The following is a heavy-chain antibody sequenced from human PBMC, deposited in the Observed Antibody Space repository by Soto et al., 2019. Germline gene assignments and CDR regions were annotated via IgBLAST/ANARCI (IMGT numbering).Heavy chain of an antibody. CDR3: ARAAGGITAPILDY. CDR2: IYYSGST. V-gene: IGHV4-31*03. Sequence: SETLSLTCTVSGGSISSGGYYWSWIRQHPGKGLEWIGYIYYSGSTYYNPSLKSRVTISVDTSKNQFSLKLSSVTAADTAVYYCARAAGGITAPILDYWGQGTLVTVSS. J-gene: IGHJ4*02. CDR1: GGSISSGGYY. D-gene: IGHD1-20*01.